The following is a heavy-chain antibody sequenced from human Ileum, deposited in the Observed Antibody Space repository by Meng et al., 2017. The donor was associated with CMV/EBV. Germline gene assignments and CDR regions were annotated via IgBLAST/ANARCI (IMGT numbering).Heavy chain of an antibody. CDR2: IYSGGST. D-gene: IGHD2-2*01. CDR1: GFTVSSNY. CDR3: ARTTSTTCYDY. J-gene: IGHJ4*02. Sequence: GGSLRLSCVASGFTVSSNYMNWVRQAPGKGLEWVSVIYSGGSTYYADSVKGRFTISRDNPQNTVYLHLNSLRAEDTAVYYCARTTSTTCYDYWGQGTLVTVSS. V-gene: IGHV3-66*02.